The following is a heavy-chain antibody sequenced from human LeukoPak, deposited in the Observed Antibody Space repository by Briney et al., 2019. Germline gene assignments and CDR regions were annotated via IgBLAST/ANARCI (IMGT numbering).Heavy chain of an antibody. Sequence: GGSLRLSCAASRFTSRSYGMHWVRQAPGKGLEWVAAIWYDGSNPYYADSVKGRFTISSDNSKNTLYLQMNSLRAEDTAVYYCARDRRGLHYFDYWGQGNLVTVS. CDR1: RFTSRSYG. CDR2: IWYDGSNP. J-gene: IGHJ4*02. CDR3: ARDRRGLHYFDY. V-gene: IGHV3-33*01. D-gene: IGHD3-22*01.